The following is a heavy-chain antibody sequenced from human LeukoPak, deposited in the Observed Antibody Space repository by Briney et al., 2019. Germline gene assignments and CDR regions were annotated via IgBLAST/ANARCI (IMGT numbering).Heavy chain of an antibody. CDR3: ATQDSSSFDY. D-gene: IGHD6-6*01. CDR1: GYSFTNYW. V-gene: IGHV5-51*01. CDR2: IYPGDSDT. Sequence: GESLKISCKGSGYSFTNYWIGWVRQVPGKGLEWMGIIYPGDSDTRYSPSFQGQVTISADKSISTAYLQWSSLKASDTAIYYCATQDSSSFDYWGQGTLVTVSS. J-gene: IGHJ4*02.